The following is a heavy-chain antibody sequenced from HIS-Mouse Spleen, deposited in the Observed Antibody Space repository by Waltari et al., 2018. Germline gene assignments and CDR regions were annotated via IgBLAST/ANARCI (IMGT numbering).Heavy chain of an antibody. J-gene: IGHJ2*01. Sequence: QLQLQESGPGLVKPSETLSLTCTVSGGSISSSSYYWGWIRQPPGKGGEGIGSIYYSGSTYYTPSLTSRVTISVDTSKNQFSLKLSSVTAADTAVYYCAREIPYSSSWYDWYFDLWGRGTLVTVSS. CDR2: IYYSGST. D-gene: IGHD6-13*01. CDR3: AREIPYSSSWYDWYFDL. V-gene: IGHV4-39*07. CDR1: GGSISSSSYY.